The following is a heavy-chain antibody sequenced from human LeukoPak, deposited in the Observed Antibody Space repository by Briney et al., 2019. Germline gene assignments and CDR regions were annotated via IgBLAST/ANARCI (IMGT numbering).Heavy chain of an antibody. Sequence: ASVKVSCKASGYTFTGYYMHWVRQAPGQGLEWMGWINPNSGGTNYAQKFQGRVTITADESTSTAYMELSSLRSEDTAVYYCAGRLTMVRGGLFDPWGQGTLVTVSS. D-gene: IGHD3-10*01. CDR1: GYTFTGYY. CDR3: AGRLTMVRGGLFDP. V-gene: IGHV1-2*02. CDR2: INPNSGGT. J-gene: IGHJ5*02.